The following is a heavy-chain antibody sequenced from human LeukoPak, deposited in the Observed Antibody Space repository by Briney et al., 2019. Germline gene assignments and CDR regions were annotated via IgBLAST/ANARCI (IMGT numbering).Heavy chain of an antibody. CDR3: ARSTVTTLYDY. Sequence: SETLSLTCTVSADSISSSHYYWGWIRQPPGKGLEWVANFYYSGSTYYNPSLKSRVTISVDTSKNQFSLKLSSVTAADTAVYYCARSTVTTLYDYWGQGTLVTVSS. CDR1: ADSISSSHYY. CDR2: FYYSGST. V-gene: IGHV4-39*01. D-gene: IGHD4-17*01. J-gene: IGHJ4*02.